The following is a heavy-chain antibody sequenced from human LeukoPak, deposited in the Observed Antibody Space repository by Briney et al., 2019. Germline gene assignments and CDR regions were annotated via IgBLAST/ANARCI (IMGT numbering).Heavy chain of an antibody. V-gene: IGHV3-21*03. CDR3: AKVRSGSANWALRIFDN. CDR2: ISTMSNYI. J-gene: IGHJ4*02. D-gene: IGHD1-1*01. CDR1: GFDFSTYA. Sequence: GGSLRLSCAASGFDFSTYAINWVRQAPGKGLEWVSSISTMSNYIFYGDSVKGRFTISRDNSNNTLYVQMNSLRAEDTAVYYCAKVRSGSANWALRIFDNWGQGTLVTVSS.